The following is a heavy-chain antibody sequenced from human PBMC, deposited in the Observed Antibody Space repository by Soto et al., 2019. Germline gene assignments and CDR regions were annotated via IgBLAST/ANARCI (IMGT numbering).Heavy chain of an antibody. Sequence: ASVKVSCKASGGTFSSYAISWVRQAPGQGLEWMGGIIPIFGTANYAQKFQGRVTITADESTSTAYMELSSLRSEDTAVYYCAREAAAGTRGFDYWGQGTLVTVSS. CDR2: IIPIFGTA. CDR1: GGTFSSYA. D-gene: IGHD6-13*01. J-gene: IGHJ4*02. CDR3: AREAAAGTRGFDY. V-gene: IGHV1-69*13.